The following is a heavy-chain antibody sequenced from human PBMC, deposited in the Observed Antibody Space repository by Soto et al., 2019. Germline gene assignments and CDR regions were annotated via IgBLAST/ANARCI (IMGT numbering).Heavy chain of an antibody. J-gene: IGHJ4*02. Sequence: SETLSLTCAVSSGSISSSNWWSWVRQPPGKGLEWIGEIYHSGSTNYNPSLKSRVTISVDKSKNQFSLKLSSVTAADTAVYYCARDESSGWYSGFDYWGQGTLVTVSS. CDR3: ARDESSGWYSGFDY. V-gene: IGHV4-4*02. CDR1: SGSISSSNW. CDR2: IYHSGST. D-gene: IGHD6-19*01.